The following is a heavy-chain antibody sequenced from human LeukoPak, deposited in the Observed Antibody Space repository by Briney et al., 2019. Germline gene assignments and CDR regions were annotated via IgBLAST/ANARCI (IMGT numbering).Heavy chain of an antibody. J-gene: IGHJ6*03. Sequence: ASVKVSCKASGGTFSSYAISWVRQAPGQGLEWMGGIIPIFGTANYAQKFQGRVTITTDESTSTAYMELSSLRSEDTAVYYCARGVLGYCSSTSCYKSPYYYYMDVWGKGTTVTVSS. V-gene: IGHV1-69*05. CDR2: IIPIFGTA. CDR1: GGTFSSYA. CDR3: ARGVLGYCSSTSCYKSPYYYYMDV. D-gene: IGHD2-2*02.